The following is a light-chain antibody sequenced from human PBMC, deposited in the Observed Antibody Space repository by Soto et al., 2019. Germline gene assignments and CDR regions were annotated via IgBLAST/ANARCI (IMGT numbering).Light chain of an antibody. CDR1: QNIKTN. J-gene: IGKJ1*01. V-gene: IGKV3-15*01. CDR3: QQYNNWPPWT. Sequence: DTVLTQSPATLSVSQGERATLSCRASQNIKTNLAWYQHKPGQAPRLLIYGAFTGATGVPARFSGSGSGTEFTLTISSLRSEDFAVYYCQQYNNWPPWTFGQGTKVDIK. CDR2: GAF.